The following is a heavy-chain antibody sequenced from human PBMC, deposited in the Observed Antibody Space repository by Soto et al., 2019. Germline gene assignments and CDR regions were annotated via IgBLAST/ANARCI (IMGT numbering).Heavy chain of an antibody. CDR2: IKTKAEGGAT. V-gene: IGHV3-15*07. D-gene: IGHD2-15*01. J-gene: IGHJ6*02. Sequence: EVHLVESGGGLVKPGGSLRLSCAASDFTMTNAWMNWVRQAPGKGLEWVGRIKTKAEGGATDYAAPLKGRFTISRDDSRNTLFLQMNSLKTEDTAVYYCTTGSVEGVWGQGATVTVSS. CDR1: DFTMTNAW. CDR3: TTGSVEGV.